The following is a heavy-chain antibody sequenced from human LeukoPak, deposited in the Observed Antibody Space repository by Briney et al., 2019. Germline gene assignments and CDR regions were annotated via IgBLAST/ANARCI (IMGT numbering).Heavy chain of an antibody. V-gene: IGHV4-30-2*01. D-gene: IGHD4-17*01. J-gene: IGHJ6*02. CDR3: ARGRRSVYGDSLYYYYGMDV. Sequence: SQTLSLTCAVSGGSISSGGYSWSWIRQPPGKGLEWIGYIYHSGSTYYNPSLKNRVTISVDRSKNQFSLKLSSVTAADTAVYYCARGRRSVYGDSLYYYYGMDVWGQGTTVTVSS. CDR2: IYHSGST. CDR1: GGSISSGGYS.